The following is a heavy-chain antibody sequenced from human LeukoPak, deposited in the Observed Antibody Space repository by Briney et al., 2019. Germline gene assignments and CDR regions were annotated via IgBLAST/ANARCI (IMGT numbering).Heavy chain of an antibody. Sequence: ASVKVSCKASGYTFTGYYMHWVRQAPGQGLEWIGWINPNSGGTNYAQKFQGRVTMTRDTSISTAYMELSRLRSDDTAVYYCARGDSNWTWFDPWGQGTLVTVSS. J-gene: IGHJ5*02. CDR3: ARGDSNWTWFDP. CDR1: GYTFTGYY. V-gene: IGHV1-2*02. D-gene: IGHD1-20*01. CDR2: INPNSGGT.